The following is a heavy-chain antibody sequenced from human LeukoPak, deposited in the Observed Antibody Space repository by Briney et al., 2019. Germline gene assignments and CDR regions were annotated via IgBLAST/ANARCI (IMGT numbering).Heavy chain of an antibody. V-gene: IGHV4-39*01. D-gene: IGHD3-10*01. CDR1: GGSISSTMYY. CDR3: AIRWFGDDGCNY. CDR2: IYYSGST. Sequence: PETLSLTPTHCGGSISSTMYYCGWIRQPPGKGLEWIGNIYYSGSTYYSPSLKSRVTISVDTSKNQFSLKLNSVTAADTAVYYCAIRWFGDDGCNYWGQGTLVTVSS. J-gene: IGHJ4*02.